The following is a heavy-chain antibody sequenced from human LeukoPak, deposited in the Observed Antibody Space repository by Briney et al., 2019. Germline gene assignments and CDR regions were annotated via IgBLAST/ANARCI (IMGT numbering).Heavy chain of an antibody. CDR2: IHPTVGDT. CDR1: GCTFTSYY. V-gene: IGHV1-46*01. J-gene: IGHJ3*02. D-gene: IGHD6-25*01. Sequence: GASVKVSCKASGCTFTSYYLHWVRQAPGQGLEWMGIIHPTVGDTTYAQRFQGRVTMTRDMSTGTVYMDLSSLTSEDTAVYYCARYGFSSVWQGGWHAFDIWGQGIMVTVSS. CDR3: ARYGFSSVWQGGWHAFDI.